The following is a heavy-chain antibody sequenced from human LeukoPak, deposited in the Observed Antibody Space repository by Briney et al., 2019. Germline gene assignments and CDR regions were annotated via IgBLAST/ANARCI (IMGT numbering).Heavy chain of an antibody. Sequence: GSLRLSCAASGFTFSNYWISWVRQAPGKGLEWIGSIYHSGSTYYNPSLKSRVTISVDTSKNQFSLKLSSVTAADTAVYYCARVYSSSWYVYFDYWGQGTLVTVSS. CDR1: GFTFSNY. CDR3: ARVYSSSWYVYFDY. CDR2: IYHSGST. J-gene: IGHJ4*02. V-gene: IGHV4-38-2*01. D-gene: IGHD6-13*01.